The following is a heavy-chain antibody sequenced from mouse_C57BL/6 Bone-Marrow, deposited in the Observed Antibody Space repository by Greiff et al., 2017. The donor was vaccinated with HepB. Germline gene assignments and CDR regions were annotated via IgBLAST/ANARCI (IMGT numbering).Heavy chain of an antibody. V-gene: IGHV5-9-1*02. CDR1: GFTFSSYA. CDR3: TRDRYSNYSYYFDY. J-gene: IGHJ2*01. CDR2: ISSGGDYI. Sequence: EVQVVESGEGLVKPGGSLKLSCAASGFTFSSYAMSWVRQTPEKRLEWVAYISSGGDYIYYADTVKGRFTISRDNARNTLYLQMSRLKSEDTAMYYCTRDRYSNYSYYFDYWGQGTTLTVSS. D-gene: IGHD2-5*01.